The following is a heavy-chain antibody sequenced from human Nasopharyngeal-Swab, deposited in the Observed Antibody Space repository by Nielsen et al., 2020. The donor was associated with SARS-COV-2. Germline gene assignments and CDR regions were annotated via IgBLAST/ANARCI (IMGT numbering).Heavy chain of an antibody. CDR3: AREPRSSGPRWFDP. D-gene: IGHD6-19*01. V-gene: IGHV7-4-1*02. CDR1: GYTFTSYA. J-gene: IGHJ5*02. Sequence: ASVKVSCKASGYTFTSYAMNWVRQAPGQGLEWMGWINTNTGNPTYAQGFTGRFVFSLDTSVSTAYLQISSLKAEDTAVYYCAREPRSSGPRWFDPWGQGALVTVSS. CDR2: INTNTGNP.